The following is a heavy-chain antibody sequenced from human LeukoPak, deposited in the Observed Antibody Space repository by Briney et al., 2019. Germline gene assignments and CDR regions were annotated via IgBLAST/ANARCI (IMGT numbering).Heavy chain of an antibody. CDR2: ISAYNGNT. CDR1: GYTFTSYG. D-gene: IGHD3-10*01. Sequence: ASVKVSCKASGYTFTSYGISWVRQAPGQGLEWMGWISAYNGNTNYAQKLQGRVTMTTDTSTSTAYMELRSLRSDDTAVYYCARDSITMVRGVPDYWGQGTLVTVSS. CDR3: ARDSITMVRGVPDY. J-gene: IGHJ4*02. V-gene: IGHV1-18*01.